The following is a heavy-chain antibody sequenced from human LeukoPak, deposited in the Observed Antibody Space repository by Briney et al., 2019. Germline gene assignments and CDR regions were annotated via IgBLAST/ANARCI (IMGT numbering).Heavy chain of an antibody. CDR2: IYYSGST. CDR1: GDPISSGGYY. J-gene: IGHJ4*02. Sequence: PSETLSLTCTVSGDPISSGGYYWRWIRQHPGKGLEWIGYIYYSGSTYYNPSLKSRVTISVDTSKNQFSLKLSSVTAADTAVYYCARVRSCTGDCYPFDYWGQGTLVTVSS. D-gene: IGHD2-21*02. V-gene: IGHV4-31*03. CDR3: ARVRSCTGDCYPFDY.